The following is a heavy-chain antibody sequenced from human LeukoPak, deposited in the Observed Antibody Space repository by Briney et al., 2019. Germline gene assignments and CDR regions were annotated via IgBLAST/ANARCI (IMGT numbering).Heavy chain of an antibody. CDR1: GFTFSSYS. V-gene: IGHV3-21*01. CDR2: ISSSRSNI. J-gene: IGHJ6*02. CDR3: ARDRDNGMDV. Sequence: AGSLRLSCAASGFTFSSYSMNWVRQAPGKGLEGVSSISSSRSNIYYADSVKGRFTISRDNAKNSLYLQMNSLRAEDTAVYYCARDRDNGMDVWGQGTTVTVSS.